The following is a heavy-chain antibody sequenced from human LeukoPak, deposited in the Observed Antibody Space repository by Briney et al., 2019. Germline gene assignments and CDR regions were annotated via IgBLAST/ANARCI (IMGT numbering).Heavy chain of an antibody. J-gene: IGHJ5*02. CDR1: GFTFSSCA. CDR2: ISGSGGST. Sequence: GGSLRLSCAASGFTFSSCAMSWVRQAPGKGLEWVSAISGSGGSTYYADSVKGRFTISRDNSKNTLYLQMNSLRAEDTAVYYCAKEIVVVPAAISRGAAFDPWGQGTLVTVSS. CDR3: AKEIVVVPAAISRGAAFDP. D-gene: IGHD2-2*02. V-gene: IGHV3-23*01.